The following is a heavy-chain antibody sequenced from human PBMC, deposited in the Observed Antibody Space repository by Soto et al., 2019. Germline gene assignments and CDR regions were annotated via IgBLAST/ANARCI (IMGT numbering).Heavy chain of an antibody. CDR1: GASLSGYY. CDR2: IFYSGST. V-gene: IGHV4-59*01. J-gene: IGHJ4*02. CDR3: ARGVGSSPPRY. D-gene: IGHD1-26*01. Sequence: SETLSLTCTVSGASLSGYYWAWIRQPPGKGLEWIGNIFYSGSTDYNPSLKSRVTMSLDTSRSHFSLKIRSVTTADTAVYYCARGVGSSPPRYWGRGTLVTAPQ.